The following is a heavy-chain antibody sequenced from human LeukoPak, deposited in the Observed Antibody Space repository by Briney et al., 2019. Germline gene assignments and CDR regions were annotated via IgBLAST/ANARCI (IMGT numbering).Heavy chain of an antibody. Sequence: KPGGSLRLSCAVSGIRFTSYTMSWVRQPPGKGLEWVSSITSGRTYVYYSASVKGRFTISRDNAKNSLYLQMYSLRAEDTAIYYCVYGDNFDCWGQGTLVAVSS. V-gene: IGHV3-21*01. D-gene: IGHD4-17*01. CDR3: VYGDNFDC. CDR1: GIRFTSYT. J-gene: IGHJ4*02. CDR2: ITSGRTYV.